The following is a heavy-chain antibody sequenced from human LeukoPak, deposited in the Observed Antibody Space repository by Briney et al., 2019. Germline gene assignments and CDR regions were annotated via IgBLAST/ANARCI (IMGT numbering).Heavy chain of an antibody. V-gene: IGHV1-69*06. CDR2: IIPIFGTA. Sequence: SVKVSCKASGGTFSSYAISWVRQAPGQGLEWMGGIIPIFGTANYAQKFQGRVTITADKSTSTAYMELSSLRSEDTAVYYCARASYYYDSSGYCDYWGQGTLVTVSS. D-gene: IGHD3-22*01. CDR3: ARASYYYDSSGYCDY. J-gene: IGHJ4*02. CDR1: GGTFSSYA.